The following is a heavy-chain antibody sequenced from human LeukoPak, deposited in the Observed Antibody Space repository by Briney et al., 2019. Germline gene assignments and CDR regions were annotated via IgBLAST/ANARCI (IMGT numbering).Heavy chain of an antibody. Sequence: GGSLRLSCAASGFTFSSYWMHWVRQAPGKRLVWVSRINSDGSSTSYADSVKGRFTISRDNAKNTLYLQMNSLRAEDTAVYYCASLDYGDYIGYYYYGMDVWGQGTTVTVSS. V-gene: IGHV3-74*01. D-gene: IGHD4-17*01. CDR3: ASLDYGDYIGYYYYGMDV. CDR2: INSDGSST. CDR1: GFTFSSYW. J-gene: IGHJ6*02.